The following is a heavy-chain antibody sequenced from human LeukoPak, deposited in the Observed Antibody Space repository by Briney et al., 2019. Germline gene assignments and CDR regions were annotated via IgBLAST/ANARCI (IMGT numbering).Heavy chain of an antibody. Sequence: SETLSLTRTVSGGSMSGYFWSWIRQPPGKGLEWIGYIYYSGSTNYNPSPKSRVTISVDTSKNQFSLKLSSVTAADTAVYYCARSITSSWYGDFQHWGQGTLVTVSS. CDR3: ARSITSSWYGDFQH. CDR1: GGSMSGYF. J-gene: IGHJ1*01. CDR2: IYYSGST. D-gene: IGHD6-13*01. V-gene: IGHV4-59*01.